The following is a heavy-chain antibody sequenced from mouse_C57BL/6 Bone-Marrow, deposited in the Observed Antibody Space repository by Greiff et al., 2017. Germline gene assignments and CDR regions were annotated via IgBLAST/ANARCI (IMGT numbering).Heavy chain of an antibody. CDR3: ASLITTVVGYYFDY. Sequence: QVQLQQPGAELVKPGASVKMSCKASGYTFTSYWITWVKQRPGQGLEWIGDISPGSGSTNYNEKIKSKATLTVDTSSSTAYMPLSSLTSEDSAVYYCASLITTVVGYYFDYWGQGTTLTVSS. V-gene: IGHV1-55*01. CDR1: GYTFTSYW. D-gene: IGHD1-1*01. J-gene: IGHJ2*01. CDR2: ISPGSGST.